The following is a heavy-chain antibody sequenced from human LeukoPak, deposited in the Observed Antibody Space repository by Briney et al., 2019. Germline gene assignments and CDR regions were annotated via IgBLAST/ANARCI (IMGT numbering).Heavy chain of an antibody. Sequence: GGSLRLSCAASGFTFRDYGMNWVRQAPGKGLEWVSCISSESSYIYYADSVKGRFTISRDNSKNTLYLQMNSLRAEDTAVYYCAKDRRGYSYGSDYWGQGTLVTVSS. J-gene: IGHJ4*02. D-gene: IGHD5-18*01. CDR2: ISSESSYI. CDR3: AKDRRGYSYGSDY. CDR1: GFTFRDYG. V-gene: IGHV3-21*01.